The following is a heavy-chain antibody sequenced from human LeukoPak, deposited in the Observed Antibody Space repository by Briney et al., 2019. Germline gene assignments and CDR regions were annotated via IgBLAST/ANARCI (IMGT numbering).Heavy chain of an antibody. Sequence: ASVKVSCKASGYTFTGYYMHWVRQAPGQGLEWMGWINPNSGDTNYAQKFQGRVTMTRDTSISTAYMELSRLRSDDTAVYYCARVRQYYAGAFDIWGQGTMVTVSS. J-gene: IGHJ3*02. V-gene: IGHV1-2*02. CDR2: INPNSGDT. D-gene: IGHD1-26*01. CDR1: GYTFTGYY. CDR3: ARVRQYYAGAFDI.